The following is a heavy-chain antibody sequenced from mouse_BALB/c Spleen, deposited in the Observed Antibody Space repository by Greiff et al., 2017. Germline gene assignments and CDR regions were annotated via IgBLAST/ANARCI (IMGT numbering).Heavy chain of an antibody. V-gene: IGHV5-9-4*01. CDR1: GFTFSSYA. J-gene: IGHJ2*01. CDR3: AKEHKGTNSFDY. Sequence: EVKLQESGGGLVKPGGSLKLSCAASGFTFSSYAMSWVRQSPEKRLEWVAEISSGGSYTYYPDTVTGRFTISRDNAKNTLYLEMSSLRSEDTAMYYCAKEHKGTNSFDYWGQGTTLTVSS. CDR2: ISSGGSYT. D-gene: IGHD3-3*01.